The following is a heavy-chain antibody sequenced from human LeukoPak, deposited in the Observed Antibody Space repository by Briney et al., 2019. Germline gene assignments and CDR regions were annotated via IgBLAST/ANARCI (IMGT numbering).Heavy chain of an antibody. CDR2: ISGDGGST. CDR1: GFTFDDYA. J-gene: IGHJ6*02. D-gene: IGHD2-21*01. V-gene: IGHV3-43*02. CDR3: AKDIGLFLLDLYGMDV. Sequence: GGSLRLSCAASGFTFDDYAMHWVRQAPGKGPEWVSLISGDGGSTYYADSVKGRFTISRDNSKNSLYLQMNSLRTEDTALYYCAKDIGLFLLDLYGMDVWGQGTTVTVSS.